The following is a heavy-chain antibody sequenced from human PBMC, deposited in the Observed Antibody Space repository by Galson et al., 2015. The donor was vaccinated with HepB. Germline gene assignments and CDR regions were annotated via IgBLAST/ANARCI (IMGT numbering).Heavy chain of an antibody. CDR2: IKSKTDGGTT. J-gene: IGHJ3*02. D-gene: IGHD3-22*01. CDR3: TTDLHYYDSSGPNAFDI. V-gene: IGHV3-15*01. Sequence: GLEWVGRIKSKTDGGTTDYAAPVKGRFTISRDDSKNTLYLQMNSLKTEDTAVYYCTTDLHYYDSSGPNAFDIWGQGTMVTVSS.